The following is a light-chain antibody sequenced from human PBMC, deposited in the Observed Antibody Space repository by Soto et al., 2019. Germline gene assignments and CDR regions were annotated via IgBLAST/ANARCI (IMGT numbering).Light chain of an antibody. J-gene: IGLJ1*01. CDR1: SSGVGGYNY. CDR3: SSYTSGSTDV. Sequence: QSVLTQPASVSGSPGQAITISCTGTSSGVGGYNYVSLYQLHPGKARKLMIYEASTRPSGVSNRFSGSKSGNTASLTISGLQDEDEAEYYCSSYTSGSTDVFGTGTKVTVL. V-gene: IGLV2-14*01. CDR2: EAS.